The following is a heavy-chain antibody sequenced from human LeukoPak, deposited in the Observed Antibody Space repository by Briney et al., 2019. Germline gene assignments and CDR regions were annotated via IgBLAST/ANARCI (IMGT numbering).Heavy chain of an antibody. CDR2: IKQDGSEK. V-gene: IGHV3-7*01. CDR1: GFTFISYW. D-gene: IGHD2-2*01. J-gene: IGHJ6*03. Sequence: PGGALRLSCAASGFTFISYWMSWVRQAPGKGLEWVANIKQDGSEKYYVDSVKGGFTISRDNAKNSLYLQMNSLRAEDTAVYYCARIPAIYYYYMDVWGKGTTVTVSS. CDR3: ARIPAIYYYYMDV.